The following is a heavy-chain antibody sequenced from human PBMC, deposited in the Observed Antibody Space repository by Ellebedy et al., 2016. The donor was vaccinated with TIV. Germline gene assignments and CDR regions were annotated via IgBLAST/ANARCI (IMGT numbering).Heavy chain of an antibody. V-gene: IGHV4-4*07. CDR3: ARSGGDSRTGYYYYYYMDV. CDR1: GGSISSYY. CDR2: IYTSGST. Sequence: SETLSLTXTVSGGSISSYYWSWIRQPAGKGLEWIGRIYTSGSTNYNPSLKSRVTMSVDTSKNQFSLKLSSVTAADTAVYYCARSGGDSRTGYYYYYYMDVWGKGTTVTVSS. D-gene: IGHD2-21*01. J-gene: IGHJ6*03.